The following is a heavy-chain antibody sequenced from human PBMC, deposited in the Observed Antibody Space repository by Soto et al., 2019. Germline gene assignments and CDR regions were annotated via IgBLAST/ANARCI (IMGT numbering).Heavy chain of an antibody. J-gene: IGHJ4*02. Sequence: GASVKVSCKASGYSFTSLDIDWVRQTTGQGLEWMGWMQPSSGRTGYAQKFQGRVTMTRDTSINTAYMELSSLTSDDTAFYYCARGVTAGVDYWGQGTLVTVSS. D-gene: IGHD1-26*01. V-gene: IGHV1-8*01. CDR3: ARGVTAGVDY. CDR2: MQPSSGRT. CDR1: GYSFTSLD.